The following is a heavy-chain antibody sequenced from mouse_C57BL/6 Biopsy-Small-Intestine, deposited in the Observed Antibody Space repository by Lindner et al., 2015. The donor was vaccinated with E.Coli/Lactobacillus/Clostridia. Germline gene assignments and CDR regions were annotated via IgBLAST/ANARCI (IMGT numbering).Heavy chain of an antibody. Sequence: QLQESGPELVKPGASVKISCKASGYSFTDYNMNWVKQSNGKSLEWIGRINPNYVTTSYNQKYKGKATLTVDHSSSTAYMQLNSLTSEDSAVYYCARSYYSDSWGAMDYWGQGTSVTVSS. CDR1: GYSFTDYN. D-gene: IGHD2-12*01. CDR3: ARSYYSDSWGAMDY. CDR2: INPNYVTT. J-gene: IGHJ4*01. V-gene: IGHV1-39*01.